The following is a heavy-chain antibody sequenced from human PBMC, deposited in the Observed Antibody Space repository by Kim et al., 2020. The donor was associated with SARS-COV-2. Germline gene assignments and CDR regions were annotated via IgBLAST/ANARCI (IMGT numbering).Heavy chain of an antibody. Sequence: GESLKISCKGSGYSFTSYWIGWVRQMPGKGLEWMGIIYPGDSDTRYSPSFQGQVTIPADKSISTAYLQWSSLKASDTAMYYCARHVGSSGWYDAFDIWGQGTMVTVSS. CDR3: ARHVGSSGWYDAFDI. J-gene: IGHJ3*02. CDR2: IYPGDSDT. D-gene: IGHD6-19*01. CDR1: GYSFTSYW. V-gene: IGHV5-51*01.